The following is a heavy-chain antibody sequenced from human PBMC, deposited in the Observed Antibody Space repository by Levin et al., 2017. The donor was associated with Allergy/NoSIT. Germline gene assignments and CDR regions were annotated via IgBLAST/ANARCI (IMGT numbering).Heavy chain of an antibody. CDR2: IYYSGST. CDR3: ARVNRSGYSYVPRPYYYYYMDV. CDR1: GGSISSYY. V-gene: IGHV4-59*01. D-gene: IGHD5-18*01. J-gene: IGHJ6*03. Sequence: SQTLSLTCTVSGGSISSYYWSWIRQPPGKGLEWIGYIYYSGSTNYNPSLKSRVTISVDTSKNQFSLKLSSVTAADTAVYYCARVNRSGYSYVPRPYYYYYMDVWGKGTTVTVSS.